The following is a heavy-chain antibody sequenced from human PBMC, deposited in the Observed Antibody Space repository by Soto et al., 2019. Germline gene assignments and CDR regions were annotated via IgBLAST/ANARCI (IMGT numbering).Heavy chain of an antibody. CDR2: INRAGTKT. J-gene: IGHJ6*01. CDR1: GFRFSDYP. CDR3: VRGAPTPGLDI. D-gene: IGHD1-1*01. V-gene: IGHV3-7*03. Sequence: GASLRLSCVASGFRFSDYPLNWVRQAPGQGLDWVAHINRAGTKTHYVDSVKGRFTTSRDNAKNSLYLQIGSLRVEDAAIYYCVRGAPTPGLDIWGHVTTVTVS.